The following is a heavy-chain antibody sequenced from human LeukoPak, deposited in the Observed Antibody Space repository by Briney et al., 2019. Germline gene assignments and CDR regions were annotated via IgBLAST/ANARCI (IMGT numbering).Heavy chain of an antibody. D-gene: IGHD2/OR15-2a*01. CDR2: IDYSGST. J-gene: IGHJ6*02. Sequence: PAETLSLTCTVSGGSISSSSYYWGWIRQRPGKGLEWIGSIDYSGSTYYNPALKSRVTISVDTSKNQFSLKLSSVTAADTPVNYCARHFYWTSTNVAYYYYGMDVWGQGTTVTVSS. CDR1: GGSISSSSYY. CDR3: ARHFYWTSTNVAYYYYGMDV. V-gene: IGHV4-39*01.